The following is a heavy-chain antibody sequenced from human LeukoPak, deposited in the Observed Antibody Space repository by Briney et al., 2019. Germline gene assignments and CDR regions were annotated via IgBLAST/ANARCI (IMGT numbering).Heavy chain of an antibody. V-gene: IGHV3-30*02. CDR2: IRYDGSNK. D-gene: IGHD1-26*01. CDR3: AKGFGSYYSSGVFMAS. Sequence: GGSLRLSCAASGFTFSSYAMSWVRQAPGKGLEWVAFIRYDGSNKYYADSVKGRFTISRDNSKKTLYLQMNSLRAEDTAVYYCAKGFGSYYSSGVFMASWGQGTLVTVSS. J-gene: IGHJ5*02. CDR1: GFTFSSYA.